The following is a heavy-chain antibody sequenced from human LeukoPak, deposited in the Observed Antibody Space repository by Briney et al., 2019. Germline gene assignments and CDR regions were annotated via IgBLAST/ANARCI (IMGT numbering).Heavy chain of an antibody. D-gene: IGHD6-6*01. J-gene: IGHJ6*03. CDR3: AKDQWEYSNSAPSMDV. CDR1: GFTFTNDF. CDR2: MKVDGSDI. V-gene: IGHV3-7*01. Sequence: PGGSLRLSCAASGFTFTNDFMTWVRQAPGKGLEWVANMKVDGSDIHYVDSVKGRFTISSDNARNSLYLQMNTLRVADTAVYYCAKDQWEYSNSAPSMDVWGKGTTVTVSS.